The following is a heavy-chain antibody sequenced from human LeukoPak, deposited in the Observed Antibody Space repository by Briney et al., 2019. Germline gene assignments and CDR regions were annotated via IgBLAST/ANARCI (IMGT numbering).Heavy chain of an antibody. V-gene: IGHV1-46*01. D-gene: IGHD5-12*01. J-gene: IGHJ4*02. Sequence: ASVNVSCKASGYTFTSYYMHWVRQAPGQGLGWMGIINPSGGSTSYAQKFQGRVTMTRDTCTSTVYMELSSLRSEDTAVYYCARDQGDIVATDYWGQGTLVTVSS. CDR1: GYTFTSYY. CDR2: INPSGGST. CDR3: ARDQGDIVATDY.